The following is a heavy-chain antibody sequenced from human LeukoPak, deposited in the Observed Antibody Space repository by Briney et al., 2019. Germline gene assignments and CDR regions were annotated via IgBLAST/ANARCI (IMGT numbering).Heavy chain of an antibody. CDR1: GYTFTNYG. CDR3: ARTLYDVLSGFDF. J-gene: IGHJ4*01. V-gene: IGHV1-18*01. Sequence: GASVKVSCKAFGYTFTNYGISWVRQAPRQGLEWMGWISGYNGNTNYAQKLQGRVTMTRDRSTDTVTMELSSLTSDDTAVYYCARTLYDVLSGFDFWGQGTLVTVSA. D-gene: IGHD3-3*01. CDR2: ISGYNGNT.